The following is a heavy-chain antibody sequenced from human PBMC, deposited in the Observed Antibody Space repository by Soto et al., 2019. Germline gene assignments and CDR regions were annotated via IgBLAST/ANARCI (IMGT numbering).Heavy chain of an antibody. J-gene: IGHJ4*02. Sequence: QVQLVQSGAEVKKPGASVKVSCKASGYTFTSYAMHWVRQAPGQRLEWMGWINAGNGNTKYSQKCXXRVTMTRDTSXXTXYXXLSSLRSEDTAVYYCARDRPVLAAVVRGVNLPSDYWGQGTLVTVSS. CDR1: GYTFTSYA. CDR3: ARDRPVLAAVVRGVNLPSDY. D-gene: IGHD3-10*01. CDR2: INAGNGNT. V-gene: IGHV1-3*01.